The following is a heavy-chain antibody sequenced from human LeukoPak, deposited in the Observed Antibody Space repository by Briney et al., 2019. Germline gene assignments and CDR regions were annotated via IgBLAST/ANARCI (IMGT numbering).Heavy chain of an antibody. CDR1: GGSISSYY. CDR2: FYSSGST. V-gene: IGHV4-4*07. D-gene: IGHD5-18*01. J-gene: IGHJ6*03. Sequence: SETLSLTCTVSGGSISSYYWSWIRQAAGKGLEWIGRFYSSGSTNYNPSLKSRVTMSVDTSKNQFSLRLSSVTAADTAVYYCARGGYRFAHDYYYMAVWGKGTTVTISS. CDR3: ARGGYRFAHDYYYMAV.